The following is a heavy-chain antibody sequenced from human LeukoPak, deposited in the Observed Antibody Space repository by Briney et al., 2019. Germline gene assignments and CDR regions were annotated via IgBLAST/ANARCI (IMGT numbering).Heavy chain of an antibody. V-gene: IGHV3-23*01. D-gene: IGHD1-26*01. CDR2: INRSGGST. J-gene: IGHJ4*02. CDR1: GFTFSSYS. CDR3: AKGGSYCPNNLGFDY. Sequence: PGGSLRLSCAASGFTFSSYSMSWVRQAPGKGLEWVSTINRSGGSTYYADSVKGRFTISRDNSKNTLYLQMNSLRAEDTAVYYCAKGGSYCPNNLGFDYWGQGTRVTVSS.